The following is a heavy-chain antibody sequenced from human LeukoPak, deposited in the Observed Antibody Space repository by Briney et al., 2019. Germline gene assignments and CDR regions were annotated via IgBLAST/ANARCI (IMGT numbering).Heavy chain of an antibody. J-gene: IGHJ5*02. D-gene: IGHD1-1*01. CDR3: ARERLPGTDGWFDP. V-gene: IGHV3-74*01. CDR1: GFTFSSYA. Sequence: PGRSLRLSCAASGFTFSSYAMHWVRQAPGKGLVWVSRVNSDGSSTRYADSVKGRFTISRDNAKNTVYLQMNSLRAEDTAVYYCARERLPGTDGWFDPWGQGTLVTVSS. CDR2: VNSDGSST.